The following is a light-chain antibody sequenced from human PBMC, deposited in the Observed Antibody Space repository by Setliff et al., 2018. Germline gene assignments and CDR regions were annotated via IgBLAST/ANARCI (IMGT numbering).Light chain of an antibody. CDR1: SSDVGGYHY. CDR3: SSYTSSSSYV. J-gene: IGLJ1*01. V-gene: IGLV2-14*03. CDR2: DVS. Sequence: QSALTQPASVSGSPGQSITISCTGTSSDVGGYHYVSWYQQHPGKAPKLMIYDVSNRPSGVSNRFSGSKSGNTASLTISGLQAEDGADYYCSSYTSSSSYVFGTGTKVTVL.